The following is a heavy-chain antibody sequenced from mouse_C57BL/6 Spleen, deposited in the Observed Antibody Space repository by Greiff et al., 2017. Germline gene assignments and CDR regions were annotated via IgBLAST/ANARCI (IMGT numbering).Heavy chain of an antibody. J-gene: IGHJ2*01. V-gene: IGHV1-64*01. D-gene: IGHD4-1*01. CDR2: IHPNSGST. CDR3: ARGVGRYYFDY. Sequence: QVQLQQSGAELVKPGASVKISCKASGYAFSSYWMNWVKQRPGQGLEWIGMIHPNSGSTNYNEKFKSKATLTVDKSSSTAYMQLSSLTSEDSAVYYCARGVGRYYFDYWGQGTTLTVSS. CDR1: GYAFSSYW.